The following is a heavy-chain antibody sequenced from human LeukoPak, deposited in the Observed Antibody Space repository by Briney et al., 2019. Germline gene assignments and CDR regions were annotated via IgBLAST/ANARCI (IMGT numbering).Heavy chain of an antibody. V-gene: IGHV4-34*01. J-gene: IGHJ4*02. D-gene: IGHD3-3*01. CDR1: GGSFSGYY. Sequence: SETLSLTCAVYGGSFSGYYWSWIRQPPGKGLEWIGEINHSGSTNYNPSLKGRVTISVDTSKNQFSLKLSSATAADTAVYYCARQNNFDFWSGFFDYWGLGALVTVSS. CDR3: ARQNNFDFWSGFFDY. CDR2: INHSGST.